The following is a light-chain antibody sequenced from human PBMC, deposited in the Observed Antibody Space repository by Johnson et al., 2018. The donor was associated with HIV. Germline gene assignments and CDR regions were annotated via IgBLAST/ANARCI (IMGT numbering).Light chain of an antibody. CDR1: SSNIGNNY. J-gene: IGLJ1*01. CDR2: ENN. V-gene: IGLV1-51*02. Sequence: QSVLTQPPSVSAAPGQKVTISCSGSSSNIGNNYVSWYQQLPGTAPKLLIYENNKRPSGFPDRFSGSKSGTSATLGITGLQTGDEADYYCGTWDSSLIASYGFGTGSKVTV. CDR3: GTWDSSLIASYG.